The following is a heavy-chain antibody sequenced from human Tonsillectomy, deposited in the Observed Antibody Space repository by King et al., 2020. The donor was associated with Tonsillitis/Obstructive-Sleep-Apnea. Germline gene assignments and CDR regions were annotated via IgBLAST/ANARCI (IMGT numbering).Heavy chain of an antibody. D-gene: IGHD6-25*01. CDR1: GFTFSSYW. J-gene: IGHJ6*03. CDR3: ARGRGRVYYYCMDV. V-gene: IGHV3-7*01. Sequence: EVQLVESGGGLVHPGGSLRLSCAASGFTFSSYWMTWVRQAPGKGLEWVANIKQDGGEKYYVESVKGRFTISRDKDKNSVYMQMNSLRGEDTAVYYCARGRGRVYYYCMDVWGKGTTVTVSS. CDR2: IKQDGGEK.